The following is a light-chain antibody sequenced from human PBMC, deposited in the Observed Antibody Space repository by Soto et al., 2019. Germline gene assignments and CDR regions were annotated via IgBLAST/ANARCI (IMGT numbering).Light chain of an antibody. CDR2: DAS. CDR3: QQYGSSPPEFT. CDR1: RDISNY. V-gene: IGKV1-33*01. J-gene: IGKJ3*01. Sequence: DIQMTQSPSSLSASVGDRVTITCQASRDISNYLNWYQQKPGKAPKLLIYDASNLETGVPSRFSGSGSGTDFTFTISSLQPEDIATYYCQQYGSSPPEFTFGPGTKVDIK.